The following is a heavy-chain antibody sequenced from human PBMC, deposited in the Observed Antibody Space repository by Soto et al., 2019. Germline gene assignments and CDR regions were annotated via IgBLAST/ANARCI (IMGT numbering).Heavy chain of an antibody. J-gene: IGHJ6*02. CDR2: IYHSGST. V-gene: IGHV4-4*02. CDR1: GGSISSSNW. CDR3: ARVSGSYYYGMDV. D-gene: IGHD1-26*01. Sequence: QVQLQESGPGLVKPSGTLSLTCAVSGGSISSSNWWSWVRQPPGKGLEWIGEIYHSGSTNYNPSLKSRVTXSXDXXKNQCSLKLSSVTAADTAVYYCARVSGSYYYGMDVWGQGITVTVSS.